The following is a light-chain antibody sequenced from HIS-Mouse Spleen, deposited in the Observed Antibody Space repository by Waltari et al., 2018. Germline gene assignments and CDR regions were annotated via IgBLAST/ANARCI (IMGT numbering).Light chain of an antibody. V-gene: IGLV3-21*02. CDR3: QVWDSSSDHRV. Sequence: SYVLTQPPSVSVAPGQTARITCGGNNIGRKSVHWYQQKPGKAPVLVVYDDSDRPAGIPERFSGSNSGNTATLTISGVEAGDEADYYCQVWDSSSDHRVFGGGTKLTVL. CDR2: DDS. CDR1: NIGRKS. J-gene: IGLJ3*02.